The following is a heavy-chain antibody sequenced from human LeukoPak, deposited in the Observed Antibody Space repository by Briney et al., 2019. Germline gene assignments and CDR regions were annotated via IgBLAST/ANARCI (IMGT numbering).Heavy chain of an antibody. CDR2: IYSGGST. CDR1: GFTVSSNY. CDR3: AREGIAAAGVIDY. V-gene: IGHV3-66*02. J-gene: IGHJ4*02. Sequence: GGSLRPSCAASGFTVSSNYMSWVRQAPGKGLEWVSVIYSGGSTYYADSVKGRFTISRDNSKNTLYLQMNSLRAEDTAVYYCAREGIAAAGVIDYWGQGTLVTVSS. D-gene: IGHD6-13*01.